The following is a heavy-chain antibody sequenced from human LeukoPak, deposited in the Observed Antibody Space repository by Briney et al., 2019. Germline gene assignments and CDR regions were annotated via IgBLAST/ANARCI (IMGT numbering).Heavy chain of an antibody. CDR1: GFTFSSYS. CDR2: ISSSSSYI. CDR3: ARSRTIFGVVRWYFDY. J-gene: IGHJ4*02. D-gene: IGHD3-3*01. Sequence: GGSLRLSCAASGFTFSSYSMKWIRQAPEKGLEWVSSISSSSSYIYYADSVKGRFTISRDNSKNTLYLQMNSLRAEDTAVYYCARSRTIFGVVRWYFDYWGQGTLVTVSS. V-gene: IGHV3-21*01.